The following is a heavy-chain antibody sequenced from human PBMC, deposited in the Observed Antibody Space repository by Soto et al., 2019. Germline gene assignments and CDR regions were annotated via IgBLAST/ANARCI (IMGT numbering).Heavy chain of an antibody. CDR1: GYSFTSYW. V-gene: IGHV5-51*01. J-gene: IGHJ3*02. Sequence: GESLKISCKGSGYSFTSYWIGWVRQMPGKGLEWMGIIYPGDSDTRYSPSFQGQVTISADKSISTAYLQWSSLKASDTAMYYCARTLQGVTTFPGSLEVAFDIWRQGTMVTVSS. D-gene: IGHD2-21*02. CDR2: IYPGDSDT. CDR3: ARTLQGVTTFPGSLEVAFDI.